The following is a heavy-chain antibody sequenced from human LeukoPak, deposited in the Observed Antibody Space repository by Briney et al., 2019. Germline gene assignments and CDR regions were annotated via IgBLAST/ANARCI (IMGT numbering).Heavy chain of an antibody. V-gene: IGHV3-30*02. J-gene: IGHJ4*02. CDR3: AKDPYRSKTATGIDY. Sequence: GGSLRLSCAASGFTFSAYDMSWVRQAPGKGLEWVAFIRNDGSNKYYADSVKGRFTISRDESKNTLYLQMNSLRVEDTAVYYCAKDPYRSKTATGIDYWGQGTLVIVSS. CDR1: GFTFSAYD. D-gene: IGHD3-10*01. CDR2: IRNDGSNK.